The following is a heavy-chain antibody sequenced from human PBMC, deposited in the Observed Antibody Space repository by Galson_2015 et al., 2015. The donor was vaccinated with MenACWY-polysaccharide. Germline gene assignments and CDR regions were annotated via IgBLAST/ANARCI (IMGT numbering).Heavy chain of an antibody. CDR3: VRRLTSRCFDY. CDR2: ISSSGSTI. J-gene: IGHJ4*02. V-gene: IGHV3-11*01. Sequence: SLRLSCAASGFTFSDYYMSWIRQAPGKGLEWVSHISSSGSTISHADSVKGRFTISRDNAQNSLYLQVNSLRAEDTAVYYCVRRLTSRCFDYWGQGTLITVSS. D-gene: IGHD2-8*01. CDR1: GFTFSDYY.